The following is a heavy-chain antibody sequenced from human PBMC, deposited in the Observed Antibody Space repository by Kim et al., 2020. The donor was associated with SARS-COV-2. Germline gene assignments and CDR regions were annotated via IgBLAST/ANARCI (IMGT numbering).Heavy chain of an antibody. J-gene: IGHJ3*02. CDR3: ARARYGDYVDAFDI. D-gene: IGHD4-17*01. Sequence: GGSLRLSCAASGFTFSSYSMNWVRQAPGKGLEWVSSISSSSSYIYYADSVKGRFTISRDNAKNSLYLQMNSLRAEDTAVYYCARARYGDYVDAFDIWGQGTMVTVSS. CDR2: ISSSSSYI. CDR1: GFTFSSYS. V-gene: IGHV3-21*01.